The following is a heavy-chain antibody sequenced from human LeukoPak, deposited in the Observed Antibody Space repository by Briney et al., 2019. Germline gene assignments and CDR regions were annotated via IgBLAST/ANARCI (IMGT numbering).Heavy chain of an antibody. CDR2: IYYSGST. CDR1: GGSISSYY. D-gene: IGHD3-22*01. J-gene: IGHJ4*02. Sequence: SETLSLTCTVSGGSISSYYWSWIRQPPGKGLEWIGYIYYSGSTNYNPSLKSRVTISVDTSKNQFSLKLSSVTAADTAVYYYAREIYYDSSGYLDYWGQGTLVTVSS. CDR3: AREIYYDSSGYLDY. V-gene: IGHV4-59*01.